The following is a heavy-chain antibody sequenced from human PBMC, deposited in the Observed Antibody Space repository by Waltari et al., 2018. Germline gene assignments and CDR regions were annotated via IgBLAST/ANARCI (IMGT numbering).Heavy chain of an antibody. Sequence: EVQLVESGGGLVKPGGSLRLSCAASGFPFRSYSMNWVRRAPGKGLEWVSSISSSSSYIYYADSVKGRFTISRDNAKNSLYLQMNSLRAEDTAVYYCAREDSSYGSAFDIWGQGTMVTVSS. V-gene: IGHV3-21*01. CDR2: ISSSSSYI. CDR1: GFPFRSYS. D-gene: IGHD3-10*01. J-gene: IGHJ3*02. CDR3: AREDSSYGSAFDI.